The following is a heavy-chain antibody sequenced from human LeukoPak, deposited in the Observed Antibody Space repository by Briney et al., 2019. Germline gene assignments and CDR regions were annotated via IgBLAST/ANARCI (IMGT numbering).Heavy chain of an antibody. D-gene: IGHD4-23*01. V-gene: IGHV3-23*01. CDR3: TKDLSHYGGNSDDAFDI. CDR1: GFTFSSYA. J-gene: IGHJ3*02. Sequence: GGSLRLSCAASGFTFSSYAMSWVRQAPGKGLEWVSANSCCGGRTYYADSVKGRFTISRDNSKNTLYLQMHSLRAEDTAVYYCTKDLSHYGGNSDDAFDIWGQGTMVTVSS. CDR2: NSCCGGRT.